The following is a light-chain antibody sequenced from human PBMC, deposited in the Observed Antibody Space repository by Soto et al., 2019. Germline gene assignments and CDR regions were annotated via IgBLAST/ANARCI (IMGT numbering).Light chain of an antibody. Sequence: EIVMTQSPATLSVSPGERATLSCRASQSVGSNLAWYQQKPGQAPRLLIYDASTRATGIPARFSGSGSGTEFTLTISIMQSEDFAIYFCQQYHNWPPDRTFGQGTKVEIK. CDR3: QQYHNWPPDRT. CDR2: DAS. V-gene: IGKV3-15*01. J-gene: IGKJ1*01. CDR1: QSVGSN.